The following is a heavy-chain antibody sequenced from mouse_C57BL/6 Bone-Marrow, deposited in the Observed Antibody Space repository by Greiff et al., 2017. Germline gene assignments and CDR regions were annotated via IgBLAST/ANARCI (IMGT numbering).Heavy chain of an antibody. CDR1: GYTFTGYW. D-gene: IGHD1-1*01. V-gene: IGHV1-9*01. Sequence: QVQLQQSGAELMKPGASVKLSCKATGYTFTGYWIEWVKQRPGHGLEWIGEILPGSGSTNYNEKFKGKATFTADTSSNTAYMQLSSLTTEDSAIYYCARSRFITTVVAHYFDYWGQGTTLTVSS. CDR3: ARSRFITTVVAHYFDY. CDR2: ILPGSGST. J-gene: IGHJ2*01.